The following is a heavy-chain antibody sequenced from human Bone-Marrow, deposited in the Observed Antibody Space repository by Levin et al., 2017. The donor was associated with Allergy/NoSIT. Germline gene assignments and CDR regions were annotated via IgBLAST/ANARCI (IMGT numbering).Heavy chain of an antibody. D-gene: IGHD2-15*01. CDR2: ISGRGGST. Sequence: GESLKISCAASRFTSSNFAMSWVRQAPGKGLQWVSTISGRGGSTYYADSVKGRFTISRDNSKKMLFLEMNSLRAEDTALYMCAIRYCTGGSCPIYFDLWGQGTLVTVSS. V-gene: IGHV3-23*01. CDR3: AIRYCTGGSCPIYFDL. J-gene: IGHJ4*02. CDR1: RFTSSNFA.